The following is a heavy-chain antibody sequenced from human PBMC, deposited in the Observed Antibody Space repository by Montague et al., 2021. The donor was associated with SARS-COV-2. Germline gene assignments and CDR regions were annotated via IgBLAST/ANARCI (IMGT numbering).Heavy chain of an antibody. CDR2: VYYSGYT. V-gene: IGHV4-39*01. J-gene: IGHJ4*02. CDR3: ARRRLQPYYFDF. Sequence: SETLSLTCTVSGDSVSSSDHYWGWIRQPPGKGLEWLGIVYYSGYTYYNPSVKSRVTISIDASKNQFSLKLNSVTASDTAIYHCARRRLQPYYFDFWGQGTLLTVSS. CDR1: GDSVSSSDHY. D-gene: IGHD4-11*01.